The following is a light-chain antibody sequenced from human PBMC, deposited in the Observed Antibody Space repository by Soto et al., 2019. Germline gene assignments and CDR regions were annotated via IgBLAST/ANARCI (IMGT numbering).Light chain of an antibody. CDR3: QQYNNWPPWT. J-gene: IGKJ1*01. CDR1: QSVSNN. Sequence: EIVMTQSPATLSVSPGERATLSCRASQSVSNNLAWYHQKPGQAPRLLIYGASTRATGIPARFSGSWSGTEFPLTLSSLQPEDFAVYFCQQYNNWPPWTFGQGTKVE. V-gene: IGKV3-15*01. CDR2: GAS.